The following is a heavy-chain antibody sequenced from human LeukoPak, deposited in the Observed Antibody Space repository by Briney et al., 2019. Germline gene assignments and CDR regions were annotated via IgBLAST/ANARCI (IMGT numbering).Heavy chain of an antibody. CDR1: GGSISSYY. V-gene: IGHV4-59*08. Sequence: SETLSLTCTVSGGSISSYYWSWIRQPPGKGLEWIGYVSYSGSTNYNPSLKSRVTISVDTSKNQFSLRLSSVTAADTAVYYCARYYCGGACYYFSDWGQGTLVTVSS. CDR3: ARYYCGGACYYFSD. D-gene: IGHD2-21*02. CDR2: VSYSGST. J-gene: IGHJ4*02.